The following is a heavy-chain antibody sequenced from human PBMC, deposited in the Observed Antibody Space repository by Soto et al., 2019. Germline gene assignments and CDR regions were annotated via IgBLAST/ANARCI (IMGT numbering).Heavy chain of an antibody. CDR2: IYPGDSDT. CDR1: GYSFSTYW. J-gene: IGHJ3*02. CDR3: ASPLVGGYRSGFAI. Sequence: GESLKISRKASGYSFSTYWIGWVRQMPGKGLEWMGNIYPGDSDTRYSPSFQGQVTISADKSNSTAYLQWSSLKASDTAMYYCASPLVGGYRSGFAIWGQGTMVTVSS. V-gene: IGHV5-51*01. D-gene: IGHD6-19*01.